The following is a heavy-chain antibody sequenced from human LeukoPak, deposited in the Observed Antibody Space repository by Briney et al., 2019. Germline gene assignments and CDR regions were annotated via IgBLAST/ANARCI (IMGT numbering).Heavy chain of an antibody. J-gene: IGHJ5*02. CDR3: ARGLGADEYYDFWSGRSSAWFDP. D-gene: IGHD3-3*01. Sequence: GASVKVSCKASGYTLTSYDINWVRQATGQGLEWMGWMNPNSGNTGYAQKFQGRVTITRNTSISTVYVELSSLRSEDTAVYYCARGLGADEYYDFWSGRSSAWFDPWGQGTLVTVSS. CDR1: GYTLTSYD. V-gene: IGHV1-8*03. CDR2: MNPNSGNT.